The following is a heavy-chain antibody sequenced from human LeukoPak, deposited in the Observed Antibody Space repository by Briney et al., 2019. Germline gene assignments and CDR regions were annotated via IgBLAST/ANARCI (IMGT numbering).Heavy chain of an antibody. Sequence: GGSLRLSCAASGFTFDDYAMHWVRQAPGKGLEWVSGISWNSGSIGYADSVKGRFTISRDNAKNSLCLQMNSLRAEDTALYYCAKEDNYGMDVWGQGTTVTVSS. J-gene: IGHJ6*02. CDR2: ISWNSGSI. CDR3: AKEDNYGMDV. CDR1: GFTFDDYA. D-gene: IGHD5-24*01. V-gene: IGHV3-9*01.